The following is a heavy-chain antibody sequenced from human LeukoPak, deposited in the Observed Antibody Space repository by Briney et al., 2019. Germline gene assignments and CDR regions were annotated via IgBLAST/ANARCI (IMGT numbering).Heavy chain of an antibody. D-gene: IGHD3-22*01. CDR2: TWFEGIRK. J-gene: IGHJ3*02. CDR3: ARDLEDSSPLGAFDM. V-gene: IGHV3-33*01. Sequence: GGSMRLSCVPSRLTFTNYGMLWVRQVPGKGRERVGATWFEGIRKYYADSGKGRLTISRDNYKNTLYLQMNSLRAEDTAVYYCARDLEDSSPLGAFDMWGQGTMGTVSS. CDR1: RLTFTNYG.